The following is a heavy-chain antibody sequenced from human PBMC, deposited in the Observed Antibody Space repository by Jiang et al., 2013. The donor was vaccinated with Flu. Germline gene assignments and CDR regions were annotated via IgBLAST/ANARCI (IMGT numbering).Heavy chain of an antibody. J-gene: IGHJ4*02. Sequence: VQLVESGGGLVQPGRSLRLSCAASGFTFDDYAMHWVRQAPGKGLEWISGISRDGGSIGYADSVRGRLTMSRDNARNSLSLHMNSLRPEDTAFYYCTKVVDRRRGYSGYDWPFDYWGQGTLVTVSS. CDR2: ISRDGGSI. V-gene: IGHV3-9*01. CDR1: GFTFDDYA. CDR3: TKVVDRRRGYSGYDWPFDY. D-gene: IGHD5-12*01.